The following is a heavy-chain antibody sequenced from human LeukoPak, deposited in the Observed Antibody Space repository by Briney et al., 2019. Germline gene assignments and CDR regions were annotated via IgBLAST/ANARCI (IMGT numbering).Heavy chain of an antibody. CDR3: ARGPTYYYYGMDV. V-gene: IGHV4-61*08. Sequence: SETLSPTCTVSGGSISSGGYHWSWIRQHPGKGLEWIGEINHSGSTNYNPSLKSRVTISVDTSKNQFSLKLSSVTAADTAVYYCARGPTYYYYGMDVWGQGTTVTVSS. CDR2: INHSGST. CDR1: GGSISSGGYH. J-gene: IGHJ6*02.